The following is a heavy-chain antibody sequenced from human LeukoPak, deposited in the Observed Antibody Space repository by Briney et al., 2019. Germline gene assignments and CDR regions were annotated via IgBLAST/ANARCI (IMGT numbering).Heavy chain of an antibody. CDR1: GYTFTSYD. CDR2: MNPNSGNT. Sequence: GASVKVSCKASGYTFTSYDINWVRQATGQGLEWMGWMNPNSGNTGYAQKFQGRVTITRNTSISTAYMELSGLRSEDTAVYYCARAGYDHPFDYWGQGTLVTVSS. CDR3: ARAGYDHPFDY. V-gene: IGHV1-8*03. J-gene: IGHJ4*02. D-gene: IGHD5-12*01.